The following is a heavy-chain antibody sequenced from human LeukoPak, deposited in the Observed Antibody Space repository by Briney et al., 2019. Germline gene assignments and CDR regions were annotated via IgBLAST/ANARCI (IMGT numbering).Heavy chain of an antibody. Sequence: ASVKVSCKASGYTFSGTGWYLYWLRQAPGQGLECMGWIYPYTGATHYAQKFQGRVAMTRDTSISTAYMELSRLRPDDTAVYYCARATPGLLYGMDVWGQGTTVTVSS. CDR2: IYPYTGAT. J-gene: IGHJ6*02. CDR1: GYTFSGTGWY. D-gene: IGHD2-15*01. CDR3: ARATPGLLYGMDV. V-gene: IGHV1-2*02.